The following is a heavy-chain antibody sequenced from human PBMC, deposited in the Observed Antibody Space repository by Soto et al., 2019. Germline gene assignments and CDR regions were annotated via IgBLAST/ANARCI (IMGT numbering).Heavy chain of an antibody. D-gene: IGHD6-19*01. CDR3: AGSPSSGWYGDAFDI. Sequence: ASVKVSCKASGGTFGSYAISWVRQAPGQGLEWMGGIIPIFGTANYAQKFQGRVTITADKSTSTAYMELSSLRSEDTAVYYCAGSPSSGWYGDAFDIWGQGTTVTVSS. V-gene: IGHV1-69*06. CDR1: GGTFGSYA. J-gene: IGHJ3*02. CDR2: IIPIFGTA.